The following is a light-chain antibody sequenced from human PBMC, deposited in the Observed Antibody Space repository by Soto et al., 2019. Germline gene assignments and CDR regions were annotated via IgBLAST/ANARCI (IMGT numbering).Light chain of an antibody. V-gene: IGKV3-20*01. CDR1: QSVSSSF. J-gene: IGKJ1*01. CDR2: GAS. CDR3: QQYCSSPLT. Sequence: EIVLTQSPGTLSLSPGERATLSCRASQSVSSSFLAWYQQKPGQAPRLLIYGASSRATGIPDRFSGSGSGTDFTLTISSLQPEDLALYYCQQYCSSPLTFGQGTRVEIK.